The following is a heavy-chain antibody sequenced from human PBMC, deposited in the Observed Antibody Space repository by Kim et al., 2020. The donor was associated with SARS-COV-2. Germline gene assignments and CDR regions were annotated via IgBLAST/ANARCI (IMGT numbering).Heavy chain of an antibody. J-gene: IGHJ4*02. Sequence: ADSVKGRFTITRDNAKNSLYLQMNSLRAEGTALYYCAKAFYGSGSYFFDYWGQGTLVTVSS. V-gene: IGHV3-9*01. D-gene: IGHD3-10*01. CDR3: AKAFYGSGSYFFDY.